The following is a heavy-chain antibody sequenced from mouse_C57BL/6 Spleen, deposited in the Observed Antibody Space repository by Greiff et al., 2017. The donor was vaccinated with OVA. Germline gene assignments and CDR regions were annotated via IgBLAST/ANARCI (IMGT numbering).Heavy chain of an antibody. CDR2: IDPEDGDI. V-gene: IGHV14-1*01. D-gene: IGHD3-2*02. CDR1: GFNITDYY. CDR3: TRTAQTTDFDY. J-gene: IGHJ2*01. Sequence: EVQLQQSGAELVRPGASVKLSCTASGFNITDYYMHWVKQRPEQGLEWIGRIDPEDGDIEYAPKFQGKATMTADTSSSTAYLQLSSLTSEDTAVYYCTRTAQTTDFDYWGQGTTLTVSS.